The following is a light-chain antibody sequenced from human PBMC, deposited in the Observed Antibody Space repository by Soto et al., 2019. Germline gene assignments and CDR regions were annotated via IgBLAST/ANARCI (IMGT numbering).Light chain of an antibody. CDR1: QTVRNNY. CDR3: EQYGSSPRT. CDR2: GIS. Sequence: EFVLTQSPGTLSLSPGERATLSCRASQTVRNNYFAWYQQKPGQAPRLLIYGISDRATGIPDRFSGSGSGTDFTLTISRLEPEDFAVYYCEQYGSSPRTFGQGTKVEIK. J-gene: IGKJ1*01. V-gene: IGKV3-20*01.